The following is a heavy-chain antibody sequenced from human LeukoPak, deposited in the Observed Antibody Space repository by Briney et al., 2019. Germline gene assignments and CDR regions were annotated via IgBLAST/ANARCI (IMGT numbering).Heavy chain of an antibody. V-gene: IGHV3-23*01. J-gene: IGHJ3*02. CDR2: ISGSGGST. CDR1: GFTFSSYA. CDR3: ARLNDGFDI. Sequence: GGSLRLSCAASGFTFSSYAMSWVRQAPGKGLEWVAAISGSGGSTYYADSVKGRFTISRDNSKNALYLQMNSLRAEDTAVYYCARLNDGFDIWGQGTKVTVSS.